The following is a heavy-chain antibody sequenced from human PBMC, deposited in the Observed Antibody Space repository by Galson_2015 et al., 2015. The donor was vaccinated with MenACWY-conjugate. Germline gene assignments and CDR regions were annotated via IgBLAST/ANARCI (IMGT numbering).Heavy chain of an antibody. D-gene: IGHD3-22*01. CDR1: GGSISSSNW. V-gene: IGHV4-4*02. CDR3: ARSMGSGYHAEYFQH. CDR2: IYHSGST. J-gene: IGHJ1*01. Sequence: ETLSLTCAVSGGSISSSNWWSWVRQPPGKGLEWIGEIYHSGSTNYNPSLKSRVTISVDKSKNQFSLKLSSVTAADTAVYYCARSMGSGYHAEYFQHWGQGTLVTVSS.